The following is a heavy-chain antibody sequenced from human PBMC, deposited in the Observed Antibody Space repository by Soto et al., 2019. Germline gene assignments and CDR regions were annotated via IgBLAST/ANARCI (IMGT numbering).Heavy chain of an antibody. CDR1: GGSISSSSYY. D-gene: IGHD3-3*01. CDR2: IYYSGST. V-gene: IGHV4-39*01. CDR3: ERHTSSVLRFLEWLSWFDP. J-gene: IGHJ5*02. Sequence: SETLSLTCIVSGGSISSSSYYWGWIRQPPGKGLEWIGSIYYSGSTYYNPSLKSRVTISVDTSKNPFSLKLSSVTAADTAVYYCERHTSSVLRFLEWLSWFDPWGQGTLVTVSS.